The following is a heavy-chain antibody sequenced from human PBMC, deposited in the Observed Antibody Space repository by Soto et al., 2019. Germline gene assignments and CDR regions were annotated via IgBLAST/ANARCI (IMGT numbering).Heavy chain of an antibody. CDR1: GGSFSSYS. J-gene: IGHJ4*02. V-gene: IGHV4-59*01. CDR3: ARERPEKYYDS. Sequence: QLQLQESGPGLVKPSETLSLTCTISGGSFSSYSWSWIRQPPGKGLEWIGYISYSGSANYNPSLMSRGTISVDTSKNQFSLRLSSVTAADTAVYFCARERPEKYYDSWGRGILVTVSS. D-gene: IGHD6-6*01. CDR2: ISYSGSA.